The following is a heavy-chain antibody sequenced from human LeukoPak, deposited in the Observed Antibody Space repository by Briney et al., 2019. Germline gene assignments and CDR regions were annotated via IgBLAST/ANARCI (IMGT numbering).Heavy chain of an antibody. Sequence: GSLRLSCAASGFTFSRYSMNWIRQAPGKGLEWISYIVSTTNTIYYADSVKGRFTISRDNAKNSLYLQMTSLRPDDSAVYYCAREKNWFDPWGQGTLVTVSS. CDR1: GFTFSRYS. CDR3: AREKNWFDP. CDR2: IVSTTNTI. J-gene: IGHJ5*02. V-gene: IGHV3-48*01.